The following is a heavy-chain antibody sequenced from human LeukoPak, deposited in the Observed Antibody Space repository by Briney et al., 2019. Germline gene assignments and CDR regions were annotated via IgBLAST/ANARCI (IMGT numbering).Heavy chain of an antibody. V-gene: IGHV3-7*03. Sequence: GGSLRLSCAASGFTFSNYWMSWARQVPGKGLEWMANIRQDGSEQQYVDSVKGRFTTSRDNAKNSLYLQMNSLRAEDTALYYCARAGGSTIFGVVIGAFDIWGQGTMVTVSS. J-gene: IGHJ3*02. D-gene: IGHD3-3*01. CDR1: GFTFSNYW. CDR3: ARAGGSTIFGVVIGAFDI. CDR2: IRQDGSEQ.